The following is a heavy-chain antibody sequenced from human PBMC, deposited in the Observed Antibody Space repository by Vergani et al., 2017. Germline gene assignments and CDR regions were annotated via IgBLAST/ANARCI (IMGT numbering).Heavy chain of an antibody. D-gene: IGHD4-17*01. CDR1: GFTFSSYS. CDR2: ISSSSSTI. Sequence: EVQLVESGGGLVQPGGSLRLSCAASGFTFSSYSMNWVRQAPGKGLEWVSYISSSSSTIYYADSVKGRFTISRDNAKNSLYLQMNSLRAEDTAVYYCAGDGGPIYGDYDGIFDYWGQGTLVTVSS. CDR3: AGDGGPIYGDYDGIFDY. V-gene: IGHV3-48*04. J-gene: IGHJ4*02.